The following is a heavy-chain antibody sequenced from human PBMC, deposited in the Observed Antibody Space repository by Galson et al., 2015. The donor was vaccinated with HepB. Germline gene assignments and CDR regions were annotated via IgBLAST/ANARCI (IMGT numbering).Heavy chain of an antibody. CDR2: IDWDDDK. CDR1: GFSLSTRGMR. V-gene: IGHV2-70*04. D-gene: IGHD6-13*01. CDR3: ARIYSSSWSDYGMDV. Sequence: PALVKPTQPLTLTCTFSGFSLSTRGMRVSWIRQPPGKALEWLARIDWDDDKFYSTSLKTRLTISKDTSKNQVVLTMTNMDPVDTATYYCARIYSSSWSDYGMDVWGQGTTVTVSS. J-gene: IGHJ6*02.